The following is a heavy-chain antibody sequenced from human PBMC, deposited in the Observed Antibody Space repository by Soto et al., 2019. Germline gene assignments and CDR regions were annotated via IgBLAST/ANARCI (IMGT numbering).Heavy chain of an antibody. CDR1: GDSISRYF. J-gene: IGHJ6*02. D-gene: IGHD3-3*01. CDR2: VYYTGAA. CDR3: ASDFWHTYPLLYGMDV. V-gene: IGHV4-59*01. Sequence: KPSETLSLTCTVSGDSISRYFWNWVRQSPGKGLEWIGNVYYTGAATYNPSLKSRVTISVDPSNSQFSLRLSSVTAADTAVYYSASDFWHTYPLLYGMDVWGQGTTVTVSS.